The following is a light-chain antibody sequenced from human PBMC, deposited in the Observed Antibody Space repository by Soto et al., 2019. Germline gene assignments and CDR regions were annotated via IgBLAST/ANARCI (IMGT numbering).Light chain of an antibody. Sequence: EIVLTQSPATLSLSPGERATLSCRASQSVSSYLAWYQQRPGQAPRLLIYDASNRATGIPARFSGSGSGTDFTLTISSLEPEDFAVYYCQQRTNSIYTFGQGTKVEIK. CDR2: DAS. J-gene: IGKJ2*01. CDR1: QSVSSY. CDR3: QQRTNSIYT. V-gene: IGKV3-11*01.